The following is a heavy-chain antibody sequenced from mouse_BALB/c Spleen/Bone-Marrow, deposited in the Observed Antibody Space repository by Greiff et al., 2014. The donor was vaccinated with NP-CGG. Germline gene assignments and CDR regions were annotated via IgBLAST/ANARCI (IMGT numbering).Heavy chain of an antibody. Sequence: EVKLMESGPELVKPGASVKISCKASGYSFTGYYMQWVKQSHVKSLEWIGRINPYNGATSYNQNFKDKASLTVEKSSSTAYMELHSLTSEDSAVYYCASYDGGFAYWGQGTLVTVSA. CDR3: ASYDGGFAY. V-gene: IGHV1-31*01. J-gene: IGHJ3*01. D-gene: IGHD2-12*01. CDR1: GYSFTGYY. CDR2: INPYNGAT.